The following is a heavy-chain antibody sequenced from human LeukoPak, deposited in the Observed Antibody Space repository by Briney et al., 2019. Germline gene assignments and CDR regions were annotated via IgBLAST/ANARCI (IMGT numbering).Heavy chain of an antibody. J-gene: IGHJ4*02. V-gene: IGHV3-11*01. CDR1: GFTFSDYY. CDR2: ISSSGSTI. Sequence: PGGSLRLSCAASGFTFSDYYMSWIRQAPGKGLEWVSYISSSGSTIYYADSVKGRFTISRDNAKNSLYLQMNSLRAEDTAVYYCANGRTYSSSWHFHSPSEFDYWGQGTLVTVSS. D-gene: IGHD6-13*01. CDR3: ANGRTYSSSWHFHSPSEFDY.